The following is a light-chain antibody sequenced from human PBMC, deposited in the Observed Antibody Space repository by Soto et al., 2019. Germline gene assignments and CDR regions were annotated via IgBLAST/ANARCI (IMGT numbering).Light chain of an antibody. CDR2: GAS. V-gene: IGKV3-20*01. J-gene: IGKJ1*01. Sequence: IVLTQSPATLPLSPGERATLSCRAIQSVSSYLVWYQQKPGQAPRLXIYGASRRETGIPDRFSGSGAGPEFTRIISRLEPEDFAVSYCQQYGNSFVGFGQGTKVDIK. CDR1: QSVSSY. CDR3: QQYGNSFVG.